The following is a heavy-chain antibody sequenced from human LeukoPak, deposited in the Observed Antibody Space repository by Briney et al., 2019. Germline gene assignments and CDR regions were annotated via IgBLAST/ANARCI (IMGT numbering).Heavy chain of an antibody. CDR2: INPNSGGA. D-gene: IGHD4-17*01. CDR3: ARGLGTVTTLNYYVAD. Sequence: ASVKVSCKASGYTFTGYYMHWVRQAPGQGLEWMGWINPNSGGASYARKFQGRVTMTRDTSISTAYMEVSRLRSDDTAVYYCARGLGTVTTLNYYVADWGQGTLVTVSS. CDR1: GYTFTGYY. V-gene: IGHV1-2*02. J-gene: IGHJ4*02.